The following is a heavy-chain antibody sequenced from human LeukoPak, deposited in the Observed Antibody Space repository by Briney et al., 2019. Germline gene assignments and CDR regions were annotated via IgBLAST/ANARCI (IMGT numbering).Heavy chain of an antibody. CDR1: GFTFSSYA. V-gene: IGHV3-30*04. D-gene: IGHD3-10*01. CDR3: ARDGVRGPTYYYYYMDV. Sequence: GGSLRLSCAASGFTFSSYAMHWVRQAPGKGLEWVAVISYDGSNKYYADSVKGRFTISRDNSKNTLYLQMNSLRAEDTAVYYCARDGVRGPTYYYYYMDVWGKGTTVTVSS. CDR2: ISYDGSNK. J-gene: IGHJ6*03.